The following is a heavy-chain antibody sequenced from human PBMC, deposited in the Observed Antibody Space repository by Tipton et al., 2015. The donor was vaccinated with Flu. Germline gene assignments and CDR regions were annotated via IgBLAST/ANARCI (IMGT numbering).Heavy chain of an antibody. Sequence: TLSLTCAVYGGSFSGYYWSWICQPPGKGLEWIGEINHSGSTNYNPSLKSRVTISVDTSKNQFSLKLSSVTAADTAVYYCARGGGFDPWGQGTLGTVSS. J-gene: IGHJ5*02. CDR1: GGSFSGYY. CDR2: INHSGST. V-gene: IGHV4-34*01. D-gene: IGHD3-16*01. CDR3: ARGGGFDP.